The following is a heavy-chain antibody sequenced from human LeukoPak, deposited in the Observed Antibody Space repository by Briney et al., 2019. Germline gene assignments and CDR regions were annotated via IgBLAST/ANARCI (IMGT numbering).Heavy chain of an antibody. Sequence: QSGGSLRLSCAASGFTFSSYAMHWVRQAPGKGLEWVAVISYDGSNKYYADSVKGRFTISRDNSKNTLYLQMNSLRAEDTAVYYCAKRPYTTIFGGNWFDPWGQGTLVTASS. CDR3: AKRPYTTIFGGNWFDP. V-gene: IGHV3-30-3*02. CDR2: ISYDGSNK. D-gene: IGHD3-3*01. CDR1: GFTFSSYA. J-gene: IGHJ5*02.